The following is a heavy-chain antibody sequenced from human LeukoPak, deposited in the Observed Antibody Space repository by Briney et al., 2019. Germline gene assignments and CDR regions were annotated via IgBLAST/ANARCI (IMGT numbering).Heavy chain of an antibody. V-gene: IGHV3-23*01. Sequence: GGSLRLSCAASGFTFRSYWMSWVRQAPGKGLEWVPGVSNDGSRTYYAGSGKGRFTISRDNSKNTLYLQMTSLRAEDTAIYYCAKDRPNYYDSSGHYYRRDGDYWGQGTLVTVSS. J-gene: IGHJ4*02. CDR2: VSNDGSRT. CDR1: GFTFRSYW. D-gene: IGHD3-22*01. CDR3: AKDRPNYYDSSGHYYRRDGDY.